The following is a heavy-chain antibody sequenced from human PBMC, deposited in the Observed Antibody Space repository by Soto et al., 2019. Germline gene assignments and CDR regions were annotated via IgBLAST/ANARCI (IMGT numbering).Heavy chain of an antibody. J-gene: IGHJ4*02. Sequence: EVELLESGGGLVRPGGSLRLSCAASGFTFSNFAMTWVRQAPGKGLEWVSVISGSGDRTSYTDSVRGRFTISRDNSKNTMYLQMHSLKAEDTAMYYCAKDPHRYSSGWPHFFHFWGQGTLVTVSS. V-gene: IGHV3-23*01. CDR2: ISGSGDRT. CDR3: AKDPHRYSSGWPHFFHF. D-gene: IGHD6-19*01. CDR1: GFTFSNFA.